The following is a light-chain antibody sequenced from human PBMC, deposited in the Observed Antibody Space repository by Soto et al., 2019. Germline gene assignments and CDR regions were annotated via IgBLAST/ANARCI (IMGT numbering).Light chain of an antibody. CDR2: GAS. CDR1: QSVSSSY. J-gene: IGKJ4*01. CDR3: QQYGSSPLT. Sequence: EIVLPQSPGTLSLSPGERATLSCRASQSVSSSYLAWYQQKPGQAPRLLIYGASSRATGIPDRFSGSGSGTDFTLTISRLEPEDVAVYYCQQYGSSPLTFGGGTKVESK. V-gene: IGKV3-20*01.